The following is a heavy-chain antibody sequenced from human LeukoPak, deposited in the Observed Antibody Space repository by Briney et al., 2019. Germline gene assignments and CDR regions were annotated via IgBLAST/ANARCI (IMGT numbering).Heavy chain of an antibody. V-gene: IGHV4-34*01. D-gene: IGHD2-21*01. J-gene: IGHJ4*02. Sequence: SETLSLTCAVYGGSFSGYYWSWIRQPPGKGLEWIGEINHSGSTNYNPSLKSRVTISVDTSKNQFSLKLSSVTAADTAVYYCVVGTTSSDYWGQGTLVTVSS. CDR1: GGSFSGYY. CDR2: INHSGST. CDR3: VVGTTSSDY.